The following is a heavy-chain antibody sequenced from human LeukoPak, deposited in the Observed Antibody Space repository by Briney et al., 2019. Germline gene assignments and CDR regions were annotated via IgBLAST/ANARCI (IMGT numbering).Heavy chain of an antibody. J-gene: IGHJ4*02. CDR3: ARRATTERGHSYGLDF. V-gene: IGHV3-21*01. D-gene: IGHD5-18*01. Sequence: PGGSLRLSCAASGFTFSSYAMSWVRQAPGKGLEWVSSISSSSTYIYYADSVKGRFTVSRDNAKNSLYLQMNSLRAEDTAVYYCARRATTERGHSYGLDFWGQGTLVTVSS. CDR1: GFTFSSYA. CDR2: ISSSSTYI.